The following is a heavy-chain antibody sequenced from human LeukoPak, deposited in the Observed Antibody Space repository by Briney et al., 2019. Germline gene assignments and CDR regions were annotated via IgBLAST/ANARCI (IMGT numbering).Heavy chain of an antibody. CDR1: GFTFSSYS. Sequence: GGSLRLSCAASGFTFSSYSMNWVRQAPGKGLEWVSSMSSSSSYIYYADSVKGRFTISRDNAKNSLYLQMNSLRAEDTAVYYCARELSSSPGIDYWGQGTLVTVSS. D-gene: IGHD6-6*01. CDR2: MSSSSSYI. CDR3: ARELSSSPGIDY. V-gene: IGHV3-21*01. J-gene: IGHJ4*02.